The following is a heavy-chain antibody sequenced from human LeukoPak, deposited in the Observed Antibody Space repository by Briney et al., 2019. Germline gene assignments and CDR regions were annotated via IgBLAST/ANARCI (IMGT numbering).Heavy chain of an antibody. Sequence: KPSETLSLTCTVSGGSISSYYWNWIRQPPGKGLEWIGYIYYSGTTNYNPSLKSRVTISVDTSKKQFSLKVSSVTAADTAVYYCAREGDGYLDYWGQGTLVTVSS. D-gene: IGHD5-24*01. CDR3: AREGDGYLDY. CDR1: GGSISSYY. CDR2: IYYSGTT. V-gene: IGHV4-59*01. J-gene: IGHJ4*02.